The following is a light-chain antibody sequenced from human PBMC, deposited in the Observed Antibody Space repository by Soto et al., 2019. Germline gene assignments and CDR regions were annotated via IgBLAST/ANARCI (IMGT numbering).Light chain of an antibody. J-gene: IGLJ2*01. V-gene: IGLV1-44*01. CDR2: TNN. CDR3: AAWDDGLNGVV. Sequence: QSVLTQPPSASGTPGQRVITSCSGSNSNIESNTANWYQQLPGTAPKLLIYTNNQRPSGVPDRFSGSKSGTSASLAISGLQSEDEADYYCAAWDDGLNGVVFGGGAKLTVL. CDR1: NSNIESNT.